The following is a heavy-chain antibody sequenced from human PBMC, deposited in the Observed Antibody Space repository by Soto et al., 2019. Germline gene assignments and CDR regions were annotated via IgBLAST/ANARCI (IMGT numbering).Heavy chain of an antibody. V-gene: IGHV3-33*01. D-gene: IGHD2-21*02. CDR3: ARDVVSYCGGDCLFDY. Sequence: GGSLRLSCAASGFTFSSYGMHWVRQAPGKGLEWVAVIWYDGSNKYYADSVKGRFTISRDNSKNTLYLQMNSLRAEDTAVYYCARDVVSYCGGDCLFDYWGQGTLVTVSS. CDR1: GFTFSSYG. J-gene: IGHJ4*02. CDR2: IWYDGSNK.